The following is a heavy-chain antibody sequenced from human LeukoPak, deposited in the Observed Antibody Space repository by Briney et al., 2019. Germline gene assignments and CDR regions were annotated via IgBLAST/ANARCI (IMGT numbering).Heavy chain of an antibody. CDR3: ASGVFRYCSSTSCYTSDY. CDR2: ISSNGGST. V-gene: IGHV3-64*01. CDR1: GFTFSSYA. Sequence: PGGSLRLSCAASGFTFSSYAMHWVRQAPGKGLEYVSAISSNGGSTYYANSVKGRFTISRDYSKNTLYLQMSSLRAEDMAVYYCASGVFRYCSSTSCYTSDYWGQGTLVTVSS. D-gene: IGHD2-2*02. J-gene: IGHJ4*02.